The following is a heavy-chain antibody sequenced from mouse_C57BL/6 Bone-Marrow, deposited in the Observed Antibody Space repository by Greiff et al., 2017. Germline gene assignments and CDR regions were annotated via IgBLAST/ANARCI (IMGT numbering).Heavy chain of an antibody. D-gene: IGHD2-3*01. CDR1: GYAFSSSW. Sequence: VQLQESGPELVKPGASVKISCKASGYAFSSSWTNWVKQRPGKGLEWIGRIYPGDGDTNYNGKFKGKATLTADKSSSTAYMQLSSLTSEDSAFYFGARRGDGYFLFDYWGQGTTLTVSS. J-gene: IGHJ2*01. V-gene: IGHV1-82*01. CDR3: ARRGDGYFLFDY. CDR2: IYPGDGDT.